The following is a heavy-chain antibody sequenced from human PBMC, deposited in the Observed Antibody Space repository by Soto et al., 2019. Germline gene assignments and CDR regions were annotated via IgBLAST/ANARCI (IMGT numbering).Heavy chain of an antibody. CDR1: GFTFTSSA. CDR2: IVVGSGNT. CDR3: AAVPLPSRRVPYYFDY. Sequence: SVKASCKASGFTFTSSAMQWVRQARGQRLEWIGWIVVGSGNTNYAQKFQERVTITRDMSTSTAYMELSSLRSEDTAVYYCAAVPLPSRRVPYYFDYWGQGTLVTVSS. J-gene: IGHJ4*02. V-gene: IGHV1-58*02.